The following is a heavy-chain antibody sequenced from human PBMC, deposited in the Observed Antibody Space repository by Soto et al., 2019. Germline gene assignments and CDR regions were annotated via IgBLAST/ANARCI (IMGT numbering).Heavy chain of an antibody. D-gene: IGHD6-13*01. CDR2: IILILGIA. CDR3: ARDRGDSSSWSPYYYYMDV. Sequence: SVKVSCKASGGTFSSYTISWVRQAPGQGLEWMGRIILILGIANYAQKFQGRVTITADKSTSTAYMELSSLRSEDTAVYYCARDRGDSSSWSPYYYYMDVWGKGTTVTVSS. CDR1: GGTFSSYT. V-gene: IGHV1-69*04. J-gene: IGHJ6*03.